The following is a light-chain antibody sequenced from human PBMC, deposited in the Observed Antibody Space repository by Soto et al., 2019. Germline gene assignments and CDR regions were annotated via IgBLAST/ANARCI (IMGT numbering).Light chain of an antibody. Sequence: QSALTQPASVSGSPGQSITISCTGTSSDVGGYNYVSWYQQHPGKAPKRVVYDVSNRPSGVSNRFSGSKSGNTASLTISGLQAEDEADYYCSSYTSSSTLGVVFGGGTKLTVL. J-gene: IGLJ2*01. CDR2: DVS. V-gene: IGLV2-14*01. CDR1: SSDVGGYNY. CDR3: SSYTSSSTLGVV.